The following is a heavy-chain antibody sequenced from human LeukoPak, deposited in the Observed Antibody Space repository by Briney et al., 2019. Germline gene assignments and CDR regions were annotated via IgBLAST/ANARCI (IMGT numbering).Heavy chain of an antibody. CDR3: ARDGAGGWLHPGANWYFDL. CDR2: IIPILGIT. CDR1: GGTFDGSG. V-gene: IGHV1-69*04. Sequence: SVKVSCKASGGTFDGSGISWVRQAPGQGLEWMGRIIPILGITNNAQKFQGRVAITADKSTSTAYMELSSLKSEDTAVYYRARDGAGGWLHPGANWYFDLWGRGTLITVSP. J-gene: IGHJ2*01. D-gene: IGHD5-24*01.